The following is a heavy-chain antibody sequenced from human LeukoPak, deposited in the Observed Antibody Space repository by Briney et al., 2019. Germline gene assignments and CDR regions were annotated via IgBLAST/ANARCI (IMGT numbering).Heavy chain of an antibody. Sequence: ALVKVSCKASGGTFSSYAISWVRQAPGQGLEWMGGIIPIFGTANYAQKFQGRVTITADKSTSTAYMELSSLRSEDTAVYYCAGYYYDSSGYYPNDYWGQGTLVTVSS. CDR1: GGTFSSYA. V-gene: IGHV1-69*06. CDR2: IIPIFGTA. D-gene: IGHD3-22*01. CDR3: AGYYYDSSGYYPNDY. J-gene: IGHJ4*02.